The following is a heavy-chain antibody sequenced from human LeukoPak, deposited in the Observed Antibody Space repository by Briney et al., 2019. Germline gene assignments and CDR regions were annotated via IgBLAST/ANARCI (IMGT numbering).Heavy chain of an antibody. V-gene: IGHV3-64*01. CDR2: ISSNGGST. CDR3: ARAGRDGMRYYFDY. Sequence: PGGSLRLSCAASGFTFSSYAMRWVRQAPGKGLEYVSAISSNGGSTYYANSVKGRFTISRDNSKNTLYLQMGSLRAEDMAVYYCARAGRDGMRYYFDYWGQGTLVTVSS. D-gene: IGHD5-24*01. CDR1: GFTFSSYA. J-gene: IGHJ4*02.